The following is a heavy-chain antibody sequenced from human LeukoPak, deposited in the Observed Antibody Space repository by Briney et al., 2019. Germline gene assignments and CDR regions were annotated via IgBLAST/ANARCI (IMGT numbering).Heavy chain of an antibody. CDR1: GFTFSSYA. CDR2: ISGSGGST. V-gene: IGHV3-23*01. D-gene: IGHD3-22*01. CDR3: ANPHRGGYSDFDY. Sequence: GGSLRLSCAASGFTFSSYAISWVRQAPGKGLEWVSAISGSGGSTYYADSVKGRFTISRDNSKNTLYLQMNSLRAEDTAVYYCANPHRGGYSDFDYWGQGTLVTVSS. J-gene: IGHJ4*02.